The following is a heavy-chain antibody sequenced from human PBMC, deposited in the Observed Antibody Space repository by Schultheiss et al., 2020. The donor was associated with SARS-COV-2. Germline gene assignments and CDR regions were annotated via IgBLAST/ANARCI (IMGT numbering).Heavy chain of an antibody. V-gene: IGHV3-NL1*01. CDR1: GFTFSSYG. Sequence: GESLKISCAASGFTFSSYGMSWVRHAPGKGLEWVSGINWDGDSTGYADSVKGRFTISRDNSKNTLYLQMNSLRAEDTAVYYCAKGTVYCSSTSCYRYYYYYGMDVWGQGTTVTVSS. D-gene: IGHD2-2*01. J-gene: IGHJ6*02. CDR3: AKGTVYCSSTSCYRYYYYYGMDV. CDR2: INWDGDST.